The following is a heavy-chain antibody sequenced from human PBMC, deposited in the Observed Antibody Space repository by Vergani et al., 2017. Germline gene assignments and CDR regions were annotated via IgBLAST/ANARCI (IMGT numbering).Heavy chain of an antibody. CDR1: GYSFTSYW. V-gene: IGHV5-10-1*01. CDR3: AGQVAVAXKWWGPYYYYGMDV. J-gene: IGHJ6*02. CDR2: IDPSDSYT. Sequence: EVQLVQSGAEVKKSGVSVRISCKGSGYSFTSYWNSWVRQMPGKGLEWMGRIDPSDSYTNYSPSFQGHVTISADKSISTAYLQWSSLKASDTAMYYCAGQVAVAXKWWGPYYYYGMDVWGQGTTVAVSS. D-gene: IGHD6-19*01.